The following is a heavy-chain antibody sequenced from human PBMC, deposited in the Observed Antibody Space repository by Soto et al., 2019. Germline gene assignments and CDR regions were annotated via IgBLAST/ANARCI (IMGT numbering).Heavy chain of an antibody. CDR2: IYHSGST. Sequence: SETLSLTCAVSGGSISSGGYSWSWIRQPPGKGLEWIGYIYHSGSTYYNPSLKSRVTISVDTTRKRFSLNLSSVTAADRALYFCARAPIEGQQVEGQSPTSRTLDYWGQGTLVTVS. J-gene: IGHJ4*02. D-gene: IGHD1-1*01. V-gene: IGHV4-30-2*01. CDR3: ARAPIEGQQVEGQSPTSRTLDY. CDR1: GGSISSGGYS.